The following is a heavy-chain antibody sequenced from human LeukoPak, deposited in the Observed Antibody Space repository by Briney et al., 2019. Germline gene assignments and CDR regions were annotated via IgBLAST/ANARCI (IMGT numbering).Heavy chain of an antibody. Sequence: GGSLRLSCAASGFTVSSNYMSWVRQAPGKGLQWVSTISGSGGVTYYADSVKGRFTISRDNSKNTLSLQMSSLRAEDTAIYYCAKELTIFGVADAFDIWGQGTMVTVSS. D-gene: IGHD3-3*01. CDR3: AKELTIFGVADAFDI. V-gene: IGHV3-23*01. J-gene: IGHJ3*02. CDR2: ISGSGGVT. CDR1: GFTVSSNY.